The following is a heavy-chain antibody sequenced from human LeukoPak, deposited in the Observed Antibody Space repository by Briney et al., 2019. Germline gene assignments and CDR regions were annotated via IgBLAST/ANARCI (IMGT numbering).Heavy chain of an antibody. J-gene: IGHJ3*02. CDR1: GYTFTSYY. D-gene: IGHD1-14*01. CDR3: ARDTNPNAFDI. Sequence: ASVTVSCKASGYTFTSYYMHWVRQAPGQGLEWMGIINPSGGSTSYAQKFQGRVTMTRDTSTSTVYMELSSLRSEDTAVYYCARDTNPNAFDIWGQGTMVTVSS. CDR2: INPSGGST. V-gene: IGHV1-46*01.